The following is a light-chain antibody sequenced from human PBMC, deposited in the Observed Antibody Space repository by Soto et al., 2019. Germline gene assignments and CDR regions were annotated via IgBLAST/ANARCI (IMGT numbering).Light chain of an antibody. Sequence: EIVLTQSPATLSLSPGERATLSCRASQSVSSYLAWYQQKPGQAPRLLIYGASTRATGVPARFSGSGSGTEFTLTISSLQSEDFAVYYCQQYNKWPPWTFGQGTKVDIK. CDR3: QQYNKWPPWT. J-gene: IGKJ1*01. V-gene: IGKV3-15*01. CDR2: GAS. CDR1: QSVSSY.